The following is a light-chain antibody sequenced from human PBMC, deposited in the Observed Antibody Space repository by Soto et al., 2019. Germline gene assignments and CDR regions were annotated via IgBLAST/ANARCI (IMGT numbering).Light chain of an antibody. CDR1: SSDVGAYNY. J-gene: IGLJ3*02. CDR3: CSYAGSYSWV. V-gene: IGLV2-11*01. Sequence: QSALTQPRSESRSPGQSVTISCTGTSSDVGAYNYVSWYQHHPGKAPKVMIYDVSERPSGVPDRFSGSKSDNKASLTISGLQAEDESDYYCCSYAGSYSWVFGGGTKLTLL. CDR2: DVS.